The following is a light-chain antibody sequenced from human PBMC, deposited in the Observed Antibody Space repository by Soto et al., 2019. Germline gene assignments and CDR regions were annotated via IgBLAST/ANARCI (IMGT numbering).Light chain of an antibody. CDR3: QQYNNWPPIT. V-gene: IGKV3-15*01. CDR2: TAS. J-gene: IGKJ5*01. Sequence: EIVLTQSPGTLSLYPGEGATLSCRASQSVSSTLAWYQQKPGQAPRLLIYTASTRATGIPARFSGSGSGTEFTLTISSLQSEDFAVYYCQQYNNWPPITFGQGTRLEIK. CDR1: QSVSST.